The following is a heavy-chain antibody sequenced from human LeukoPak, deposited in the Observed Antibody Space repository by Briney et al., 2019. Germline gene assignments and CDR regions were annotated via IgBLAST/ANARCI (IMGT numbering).Heavy chain of an antibody. Sequence: ASVKVSCKASGYTFTGYYMHWVRQAPGQGLEWMGWINPNSGGTNYAQKFQGRVTMTRDTSISTAYMELSRLRSDDTAVYYCAREYYDILTGYYWSDYWGQGTLVTVSS. V-gene: IGHV1-2*02. D-gene: IGHD3-9*01. CDR2: INPNSGGT. CDR3: AREYYDILTGYYWSDY. CDR1: GYTFTGYY. J-gene: IGHJ4*02.